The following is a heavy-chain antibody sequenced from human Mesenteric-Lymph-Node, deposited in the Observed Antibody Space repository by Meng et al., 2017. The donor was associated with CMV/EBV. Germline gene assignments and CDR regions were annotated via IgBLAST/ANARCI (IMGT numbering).Heavy chain of an antibody. J-gene: IGHJ6*02. V-gene: IGHV5-51*01. CDR1: GYSFTSYW. Sequence: KVSCKGSGYSFTSYWIGWVRQMPGKGLEWMGIIYPGDSDTIYSPSFQGHVTISADKSISTAYLQWSSLRASDTAMYYCARRYHASLDVWGQGTTVTVSS. CDR3: ARRYHASLDV. CDR2: IYPGDSDT. D-gene: IGHD3-16*01.